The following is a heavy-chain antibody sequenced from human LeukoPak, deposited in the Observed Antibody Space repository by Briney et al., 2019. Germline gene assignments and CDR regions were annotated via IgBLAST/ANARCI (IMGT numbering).Heavy chain of an antibody. J-gene: IGHJ4*02. CDR2: ISGSGGST. Sequence: GSLRLSCAASGFTFSSYAMSWVRQAPGKGLEWVSAISGSGGSTYYADSVKGRFTISRDNSKNTLYLQMNSLRAEDTAVYFCARALLTGIPTRGYFDYWGQGTLVTVSS. V-gene: IGHV3-23*01. D-gene: IGHD1-1*01. CDR1: GFTFSSYA. CDR3: ARALLTGIPTRGYFDY.